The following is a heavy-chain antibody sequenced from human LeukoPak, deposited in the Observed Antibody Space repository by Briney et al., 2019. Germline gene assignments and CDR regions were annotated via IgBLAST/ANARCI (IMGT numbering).Heavy chain of an antibody. D-gene: IGHD5-12*01. V-gene: IGHV3-7*01. Sequence: GGSLRLSCTASGFVFSDYWMSWVRQAPGKGLEWLANINQDGSQTSHVDSVRGRFTVSRDNAKNSLYLQMNSLRADDTAVYYCARDSTPRYSGYDWVFWGRGTLVTVSS. CDR1: GFVFSDYW. CDR2: INQDGSQT. J-gene: IGHJ4*02. CDR3: ARDSTPRYSGYDWVF.